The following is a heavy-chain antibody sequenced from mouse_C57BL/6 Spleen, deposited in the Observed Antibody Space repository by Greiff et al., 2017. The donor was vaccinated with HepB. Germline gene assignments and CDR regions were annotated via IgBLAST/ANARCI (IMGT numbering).Heavy chain of an antibody. CDR2: IRLKSDNYAT. V-gene: IGHV6-3*01. CDR1: GFTFSNYW. J-gene: IGHJ3*01. Sequence: EVKLMESGGGLVQPGGSMKLSCVASGFTFSNYWMNWVRQSPEKGLEWVAQIRLKSDNYATHYAESVKGRFTISRDDSKSSVYLQMNNLRAEDTGMYYCTGEHRNDWFAYWGQGTLVTVSA. CDR3: TGEHRNDWFAY.